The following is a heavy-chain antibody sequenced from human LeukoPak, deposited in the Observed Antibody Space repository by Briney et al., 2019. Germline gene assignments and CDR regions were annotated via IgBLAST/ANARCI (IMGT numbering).Heavy chain of an antibody. V-gene: IGHV3-21*01. D-gene: IGHD3-9*01. J-gene: IGHJ3*02. CDR3: AREGDTLTGYYAFDI. Sequence: GGSLRLSCAASGFTFSSYSMNWVRQAPGKGLEWVSSISSSSSCIYYADSVKGRFTISRDNAKNSLYLQMNSLRAEDTAVYYCAREGDTLTGYYAFDIWGQGTMVTVSS. CDR1: GFTFSSYS. CDR2: ISSSSSCI.